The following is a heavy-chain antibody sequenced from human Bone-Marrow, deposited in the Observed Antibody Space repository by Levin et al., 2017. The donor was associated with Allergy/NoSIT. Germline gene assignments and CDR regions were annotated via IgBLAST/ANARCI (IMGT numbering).Heavy chain of an antibody. CDR3: ARETKLTDAFDI. J-gene: IGHJ3*02. Sequence: GESLKISCKASGYTFTGYYMHWVRQAPGQGLEWMAWFNPHNGDTHYAQKFQGRVTLTRDTSISTAYMDLSRLKSDDSAVYFCARETKLTDAFDIWGQGTMVSVSS. CDR2: FNPHNGDT. D-gene: IGHD3-10*01. V-gene: IGHV1-2*02. CDR1: GYTFTGYY.